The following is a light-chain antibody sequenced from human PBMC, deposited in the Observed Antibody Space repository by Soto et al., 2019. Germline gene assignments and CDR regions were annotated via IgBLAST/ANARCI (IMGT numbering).Light chain of an antibody. V-gene: IGKV3-15*01. CDR3: QQYNDWPPGT. J-gene: IGKJ1*01. CDR2: GAS. CDR1: QSVGGD. Sequence: EIVMTQSPAILSVSPGERATLSCRASQSVGGDLAWYQQKPGQGPRLLIYGASTRATGIPATFSGSGSGTEFALTISSLQSEDFAVYYCQQYNDWPPGTFGQGTKVDMK.